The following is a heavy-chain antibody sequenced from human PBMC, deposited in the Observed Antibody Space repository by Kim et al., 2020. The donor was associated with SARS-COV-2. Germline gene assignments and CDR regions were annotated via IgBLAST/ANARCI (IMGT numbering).Heavy chain of an antibody. Sequence: GGSLRLSCAASGFTFSTYGMNWVRQAPGKGLEWLSSISSSSEYIHYADSLKGRFTISRDNARDSLYLQMNSLRAEDTAVYYCAKGYAVPAAEVYYYYGMDVWGQGTTVTVSS. V-gene: IGHV3-21*01. J-gene: IGHJ6*02. CDR1: GFTFSTYG. D-gene: IGHD2-2*01. CDR2: ISSSSEYI. CDR3: AKGYAVPAAEVYYYYGMDV.